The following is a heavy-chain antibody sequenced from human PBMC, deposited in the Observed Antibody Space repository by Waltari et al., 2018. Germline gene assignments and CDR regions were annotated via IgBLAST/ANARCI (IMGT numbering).Heavy chain of an antibody. V-gene: IGHV1-2*06. J-gene: IGHJ4*02. CDR3: ARDGGHSSPAH. Sequence: QVQLVQSGAEVKKPGASVKVSCKASGYTFTGYYMHWVRQAPGQGLEWMGLINPDRGGTNYARKFQGRVTMTRDTSISTAYMELSRLRSDDTAVYYCARDGGHSSPAHWGQGTLVTVSS. D-gene: IGHD6-13*01. CDR1: GYTFTGYY. CDR2: INPDRGGT.